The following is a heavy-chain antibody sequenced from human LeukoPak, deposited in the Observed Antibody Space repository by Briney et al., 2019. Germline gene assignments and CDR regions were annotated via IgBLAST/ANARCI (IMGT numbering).Heavy chain of an antibody. CDR3: ARDATRGGDNDY. Sequence: GGSLRLSCAVSGFTFTSYWMSWVRQAPGKGLEWVANINEDGSYKFHADSVKGRLAISRDNSKNSLYLQMSSLRADDTAVYYCARDATRGGDNDYWGQGTRVIVSS. CDR1: GFTFTSYW. CDR2: INEDGSYK. V-gene: IGHV3-7*01. J-gene: IGHJ4*02. D-gene: IGHD2-21*02.